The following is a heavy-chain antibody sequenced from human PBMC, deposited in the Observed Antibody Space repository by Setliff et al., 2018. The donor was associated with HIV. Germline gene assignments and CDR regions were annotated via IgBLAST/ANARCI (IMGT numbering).Heavy chain of an antibody. D-gene: IGHD3-10*01. CDR2: ITSTGSTI. CDR3: AGSGSGSYINWFGP. V-gene: IGHV3-48*01. Sequence: GSLRLSCAASGFTFSDCSMNWVRQAPGKGLEWISYITSTGSTIFYADSVKGRFTISRDNDKNSVHLQMTSLRAEDTAVYYCAGSGSGSYINWFGPWGQGTLVTVSS. CDR1: GFTFSDCS. J-gene: IGHJ5*02.